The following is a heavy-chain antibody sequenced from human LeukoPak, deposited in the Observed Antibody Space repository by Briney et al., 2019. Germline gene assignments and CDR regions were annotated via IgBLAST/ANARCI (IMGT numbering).Heavy chain of an antibody. J-gene: IGHJ5*02. CDR3: ARGRLPMVRGVMVGFDP. D-gene: IGHD3-10*01. Sequence: GGSLRLSCAASGFTFSSYWMSWVRQAPGKGLEWVANIKQDGSEKYYVDSVKGRFTISRDNAKNSLYLQMNSLRAEDTAVYYCARGRLPMVRGVMVGFDPWGQGTLVTVSS. CDR2: IKQDGSEK. V-gene: IGHV3-7*01. CDR1: GFTFSSYW.